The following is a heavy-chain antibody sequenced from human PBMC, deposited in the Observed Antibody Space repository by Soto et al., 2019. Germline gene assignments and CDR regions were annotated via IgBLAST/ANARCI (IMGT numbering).Heavy chain of an antibody. CDR3: ARHPGIAAAGVHGMDV. CDR2: IDPSDSYT. J-gene: IGHJ6*02. V-gene: IGHV5-10-1*01. Sequence: GESLKSSCKGSGYSFTSYWISWVRQMPGKGLEWMGRIDPSDSYTNYSPSFQGHVTISADKSISTAYLQWSSLKASDTAMYYCARHPGIAAAGVHGMDVWGQGTTVTVSS. CDR1: GYSFTSYW. D-gene: IGHD6-13*01.